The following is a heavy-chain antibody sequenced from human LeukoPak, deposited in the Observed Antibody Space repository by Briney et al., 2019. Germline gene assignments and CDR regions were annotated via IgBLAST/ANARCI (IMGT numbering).Heavy chain of an antibody. V-gene: IGHV3-21*01. J-gene: IGHJ4*02. CDR3: ASFDSSGWHYFDY. D-gene: IGHD6-19*01. CDR2: ISSRSGYI. CDR1: GFTFSSYS. Sequence: GGSLRLSCAASGFTFSSYSMSWVRQAPGKGLEWVSSISSRSGYIYYADSVKGRFTISRDNAKNSPYLQMNTLRAEDTAVYYCASFDSSGWHYFDYWGQGTLVTVSA.